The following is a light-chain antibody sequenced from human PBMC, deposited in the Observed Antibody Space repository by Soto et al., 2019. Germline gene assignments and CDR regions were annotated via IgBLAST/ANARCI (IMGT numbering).Light chain of an antibody. CDR2: LAS. Sequence: DVKMTQSPASLSASVGDRVTITCRASQSISNYLNWYQQRPGKAPKLLIYLASSLSSGVPSKFSGSGSGTDFTLTISVLQPEDSATYYCQQTYKTPLTFGQGTKVDIK. J-gene: IGKJ1*01. CDR3: QQTYKTPLT. CDR1: QSISNY. V-gene: IGKV1-39*01.